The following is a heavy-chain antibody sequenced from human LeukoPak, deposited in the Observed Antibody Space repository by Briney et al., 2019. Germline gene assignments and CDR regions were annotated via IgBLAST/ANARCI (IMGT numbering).Heavy chain of an antibody. J-gene: IGHJ4*02. CDR1: GYTFISYY. Sequence: ASVKVSCKASGYTFISYYIHWVRQAPGQGLEWMGIINPRGGTTSYAQKFQGRVTMTRDTSTGTVYMEVSSLRSEDTAVYYCARGIATAGYDYWGQGTVVTVSS. CDR2: INPRGGTT. D-gene: IGHD6-13*01. CDR3: ARGIATAGYDY. V-gene: IGHV1-46*01.